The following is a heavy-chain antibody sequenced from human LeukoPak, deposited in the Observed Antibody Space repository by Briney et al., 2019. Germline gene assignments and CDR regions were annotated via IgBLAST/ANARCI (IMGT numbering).Heavy chain of an antibody. V-gene: IGHV4-34*01. CDR2: INHSGST. J-gene: IGHJ4*02. CDR3: ARESPDRKIIHYDILTGYYAEGDERNPYYFDY. Sequence: SETLSLTCAVYGGSFSGYYWSWIRQPPGKGLEWIGEINHSGSTNYNPSLKSRVTISVDTSKNQFSLKLSFVTAADTAVYYCARESPDRKIIHYDILTGYYAEGDERNPYYFDYWGQGTLVTVSS. CDR1: GGSFSGYY. D-gene: IGHD3-9*01.